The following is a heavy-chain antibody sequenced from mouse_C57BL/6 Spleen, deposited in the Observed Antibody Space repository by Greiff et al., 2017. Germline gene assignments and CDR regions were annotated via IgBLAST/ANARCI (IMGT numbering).Heavy chain of an antibody. J-gene: IGHJ4*01. V-gene: IGHV1-39*01. Sequence: VQLQQSGPELVKPGASVKISCKASGYSFTDYNMNWVKQSNGKSLEWIGVINPNYGTTSYNQRFKGKATLTVDQSSSTAYMQLNSLTSEDSAVYYCARFYYYGNYYAMDYWGQGTSVTVSS. D-gene: IGHD2-1*01. CDR3: ARFYYYGNYYAMDY. CDR1: GYSFTDYN. CDR2: INPNYGTT.